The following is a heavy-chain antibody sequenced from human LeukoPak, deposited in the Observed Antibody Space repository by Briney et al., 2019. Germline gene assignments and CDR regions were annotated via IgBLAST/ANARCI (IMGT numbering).Heavy chain of an antibody. Sequence: SETLSLTCAVNGGSLSGRYWSWIRQSLGRGLQWIGEINHSGSANYNPSLKSRVTISLGTSRNQFSLRLTSLTAADTAVYYCARGRSEVGATAYYWYFDLWGRGTLVTVSS. V-gene: IGHV4-34*01. CDR3: ARGRSEVGATAYYWYFDL. J-gene: IGHJ2*01. CDR1: GGSLSGRY. CDR2: INHSGSA. D-gene: IGHD1-26*01.